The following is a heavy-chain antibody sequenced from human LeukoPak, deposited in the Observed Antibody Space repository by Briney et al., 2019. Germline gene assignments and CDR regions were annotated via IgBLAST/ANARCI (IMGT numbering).Heavy chain of an antibody. CDR2: IRHDGHT. J-gene: IGHJ5*02. CDR3: ARGGTYYGSQRENWFDP. CDR1: GFFSTAYY. D-gene: IGHD3-10*01. Sequence: SETLSLTCTVSGFFSTAYYWGWIRQPPGKGLEWIASIRHDGHTYYNPSLKSRVTISVDTSKNQFSLKLSSVTAADTAVYYCARGGTYYGSQRENWFDPWGQGTLVTVSS. V-gene: IGHV4-38-2*02.